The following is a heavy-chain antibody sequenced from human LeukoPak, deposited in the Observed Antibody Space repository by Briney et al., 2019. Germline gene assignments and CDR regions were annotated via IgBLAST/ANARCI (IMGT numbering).Heavy chain of an antibody. V-gene: IGHV5-51*01. J-gene: IGHJ4*02. CDR1: GYSFTNYW. Sequence: GESLKISCKASGYSFTNYWIGWVRQMPGKGLEWMAIVYPGDSETRYSPSFRGEVTTSADKSISAAYLQWSSLKASDTAMYYCARLVGSCSGGICYGHYDSWGQGTRVTVSS. CDR2: VYPGDSET. D-gene: IGHD2-15*01. CDR3: ARLVGSCSGGICYGHYDS.